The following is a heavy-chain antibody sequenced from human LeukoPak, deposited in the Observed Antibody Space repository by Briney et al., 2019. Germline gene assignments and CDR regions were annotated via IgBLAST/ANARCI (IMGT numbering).Heavy chain of an antibody. CDR3: TRDLVD. CDR2: INSDGTTT. V-gene: IGHV3-74*03. Sequence: PGGSLRLSCAASGFTFSDYWMHWVRHAPGKGLVWVSRINSDGTTTTYADSVKGRFTISKDNAKNTLYLQMRSLRAEDTAVYYCTRDLVDWVPGTLVTVSS. D-gene: IGHD3-9*01. J-gene: IGHJ4*02. CDR1: GFTFSDYW.